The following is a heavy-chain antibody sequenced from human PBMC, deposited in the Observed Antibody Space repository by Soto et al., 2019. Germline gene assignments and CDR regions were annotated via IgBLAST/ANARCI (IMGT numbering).Heavy chain of an antibody. Sequence: QVQLQESGPGLVKPSETLSLTCTVSGGSISSYYWSWIRQPPGKGLEWIGYIYYSGSTNYNPSLKSRVTISVDTSKNQFSLELSSVTAADTAVYYCARRYGDCFDYWGQGTLVTVSS. CDR1: GGSISSYY. V-gene: IGHV4-59*08. CDR2: IYYSGST. D-gene: IGHD4-17*01. J-gene: IGHJ4*02. CDR3: ARRYGDCFDY.